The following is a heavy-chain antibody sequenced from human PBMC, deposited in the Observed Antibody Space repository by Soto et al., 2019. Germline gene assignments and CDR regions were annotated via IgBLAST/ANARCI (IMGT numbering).Heavy chain of an antibody. V-gene: IGHV3-30-3*01. D-gene: IGHD6-19*01. CDR1: GFTFSSYA. CDR2: ISYDGSNK. Sequence: PGGSLRLSCAASGFTFSSYAMHWVRQAPGKGLEWVAVISYDGSNKYYADSVKGRFTISRDNSKNTLYLQMNSLRAEDTAVYYCAKEGEHSSGWDNFDYWGQGTLVTVSS. J-gene: IGHJ4*02. CDR3: AKEGEHSSGWDNFDY.